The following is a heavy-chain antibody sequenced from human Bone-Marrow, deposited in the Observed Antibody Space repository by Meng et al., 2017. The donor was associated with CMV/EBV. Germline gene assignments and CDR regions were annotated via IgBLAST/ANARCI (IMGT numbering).Heavy chain of an antibody. Sequence: SETLSLTCAVSGGSISSSSYYWGWIRQPPGKGLEWIGSIYYSGSTYYNPSLKSRVTISVDTSKNQFSLKLSSVTAADTAVYYCARGLNWNDVDDWGQGTLVTVSS. D-gene: IGHD1-1*01. CDR1: GGSISSSSYY. CDR3: ARGLNWNDVDD. CDR2: IYYSGST. J-gene: IGHJ4*02. V-gene: IGHV4-39*07.